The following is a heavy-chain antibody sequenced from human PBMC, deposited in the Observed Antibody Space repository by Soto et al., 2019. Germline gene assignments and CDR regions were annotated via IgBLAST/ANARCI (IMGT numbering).Heavy chain of an antibody. D-gene: IGHD3-10*01. CDR2: INAGNGNT. V-gene: IGHV1-3*01. J-gene: IGHJ6*02. Sequence: GASVKVSCKASGYTFTSYAMHWVRQAPGQRLEWMGWINAGNGNTKYSQKFQGRVTITRDTSASTAYMELSSLRSEDTAVYYCASFTYGSGSYPNYYYGMDVWGQGTTVTVSS. CDR3: ASFTYGSGSYPNYYYGMDV. CDR1: GYTFTSYA.